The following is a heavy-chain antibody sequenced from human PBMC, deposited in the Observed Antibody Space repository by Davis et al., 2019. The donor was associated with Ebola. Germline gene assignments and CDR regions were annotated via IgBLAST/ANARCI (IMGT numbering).Heavy chain of an antibody. CDR3: ARGALWFGELLSSYYGMDV. CDR1: GFTFSSYA. Sequence: GESLKISCAASGFTFSSYAMHWVRQAPGQGLEWMGIINPSGDSTTYAQKFQGRVTMTRDTSTSTVYMELSSLRSEDTAVYYCARGALWFGELLSSYYGMDVWGKGTTVTVSS. CDR2: INPSGDST. D-gene: IGHD3-10*01. J-gene: IGHJ6*04. V-gene: IGHV1-46*01.